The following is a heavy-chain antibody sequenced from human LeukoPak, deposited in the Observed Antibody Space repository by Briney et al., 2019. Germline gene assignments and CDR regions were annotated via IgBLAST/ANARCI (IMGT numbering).Heavy chain of an antibody. V-gene: IGHV4-59*01. D-gene: IGHD3-3*01. J-gene: IGHJ4*02. CDR1: GASISGYY. Sequence: SETLSLTCTVSGASISGYYWNWIRQPPGKGLEWIGYMSYSGSTNYNPSLRSRVTISLDTSKNHFSLKLSSVTAADTAVYYCARVVDDFWSGYYIDGGYYFDYWGQGTLVTVSS. CDR2: MSYSGST. CDR3: ARVVDDFWSGYYIDGGYYFDY.